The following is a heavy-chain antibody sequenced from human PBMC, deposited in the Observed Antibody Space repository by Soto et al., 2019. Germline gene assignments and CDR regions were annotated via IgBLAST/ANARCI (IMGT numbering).Heavy chain of an antibody. Sequence: SETLSLTCAVSGGSISSGGFSWSWIRQPPGKGLEWIGYIYHFGGTYYNPSLKSRVSISLDRSKNEFSLEVRSVTAADTAVYYCARGGDYYFDSWDQGTLVTVSS. D-gene: IGHD2-21*02. V-gene: IGHV4-30-2*01. CDR2: IYHFGGT. CDR1: GGSISSGGFS. CDR3: ARGGDYYFDS. J-gene: IGHJ4*02.